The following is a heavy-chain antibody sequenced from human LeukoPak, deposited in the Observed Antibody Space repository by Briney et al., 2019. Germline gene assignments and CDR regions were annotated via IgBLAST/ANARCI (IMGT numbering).Heavy chain of an antibody. V-gene: IGHV3-23*01. Sequence: GGSLRLSCAASGFTFSSYAMSWVRQAPGKGLEWVSAISGSGGSTYYADSVKGRFAISRDNSKNTLYLQMNSLRAEDTAVYYCAREGLVADYFDYWGQGTLVTVSS. J-gene: IGHJ4*02. CDR3: AREGLVADYFDY. CDR1: GFTFSSYA. D-gene: IGHD2-15*01. CDR2: ISGSGGST.